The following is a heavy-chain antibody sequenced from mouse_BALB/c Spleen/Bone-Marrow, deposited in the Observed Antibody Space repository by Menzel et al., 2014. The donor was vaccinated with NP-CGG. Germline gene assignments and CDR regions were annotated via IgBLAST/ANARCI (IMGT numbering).Heavy chain of an antibody. CDR2: IYPGNVDT. CDR3: ARETRYGNYVDYFDY. Sequence: VQLQESGPELVKPGTSVRISCKPSGYTFTSYYIHWVKQRPGQGLEWIGWIYPGNVDTKYNEKFKSKATLTADKSSSTAYMQLSSLTSEDSAVYFCARETRYGNYVDYFDYRGQGTTLTVCS. V-gene: IGHV1S56*01. CDR1: GYTFTSYY. J-gene: IGHJ2*01. D-gene: IGHD2-10*02.